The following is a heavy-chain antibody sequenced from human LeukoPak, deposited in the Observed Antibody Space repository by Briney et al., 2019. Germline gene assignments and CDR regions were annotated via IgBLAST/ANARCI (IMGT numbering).Heavy chain of an antibody. CDR2: IYYSGST. CDR1: GGSISSDSYY. V-gene: IGHV4-39*01. J-gene: IGHJ4*02. D-gene: IGHD1-1*01. Sequence: SETLSLTCTVSGGSISSDSYYWGWIRQPPGKGLEWIGSIYYSGSTYYNPSLESRVTISVDTSKNQFSLQLSSVTAADTAVYYCARHVRATGTTHFDYWGQGTLVTVSS. CDR3: ARHVRATGTTHFDY.